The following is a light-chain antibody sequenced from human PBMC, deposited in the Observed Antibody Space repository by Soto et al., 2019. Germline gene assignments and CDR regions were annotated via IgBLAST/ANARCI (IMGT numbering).Light chain of an antibody. CDR1: QSISSW. J-gene: IGKJ1*01. CDR2: KAS. Sequence: DIRMTQSPSTLSASVGDRVTITCRASQSISSWVAWYQQKPGKAPNLLIYKASSLESGVPSRFSGSGSGTKFTLTISSLQPDDFATYYCQQYQSNSQFGQGTKVDIK. V-gene: IGKV1-5*03. CDR3: QQYQSNSQ.